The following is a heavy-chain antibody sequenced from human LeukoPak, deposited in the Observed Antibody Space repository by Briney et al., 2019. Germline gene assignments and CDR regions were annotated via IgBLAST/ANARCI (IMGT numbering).Heavy chain of an antibody. V-gene: IGHV3-30*03. J-gene: IGHJ4*02. CDR2: ISYDESEK. CDR3: ARGHPGEKFDY. CDR1: KFTFSRYG. Sequence: GGSLRLSCAASKFTFSRYGMHWVRQAPGEGLEWVAVISYDESEKYYADSVKGRFAVSRDNSKNTLHLQMNSLRAEDTAVYYCARGHPGEKFDYWGQGTLVTVSS. D-gene: IGHD3-16*01.